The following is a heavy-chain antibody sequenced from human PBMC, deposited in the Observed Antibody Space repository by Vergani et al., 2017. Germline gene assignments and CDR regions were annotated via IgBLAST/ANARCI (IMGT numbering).Heavy chain of an antibody. CDR1: GFTFSSFS. CDR3: AIINNVVAALFDY. CDR2: ISSSSSTI. J-gene: IGHJ4*02. D-gene: IGHD2-15*01. V-gene: IGHV3-48*01. Sequence: EVQLVESGGGLVQPGGCLRLSCAASGFTFSSFSMNWVRQAPGKGLEWVSYISSSSSTIYYADSVKGRFTISRDNAKNSLYLQMNSLRAEDTAVYYCAIINNVVAALFDYWGQGTLVTVSS.